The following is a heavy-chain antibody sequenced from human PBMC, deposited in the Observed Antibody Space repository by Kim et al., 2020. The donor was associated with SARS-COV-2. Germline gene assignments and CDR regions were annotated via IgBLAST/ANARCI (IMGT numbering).Heavy chain of an antibody. Sequence: GGSLRLSCAASGFTFSSYGMHWVRQAPGKGLEWVAVIWYDGSNKYYADSVMGRFTISRDNSKNTLYLQMNSLRAEDTAVYYCARTPQYYDILTGYSADAFDIWGQGTMVTVSS. D-gene: IGHD3-9*01. CDR1: GFTFSSYG. CDR3: ARTPQYYDILTGYSADAFDI. CDR2: IWYDGSNK. V-gene: IGHV3-33*01. J-gene: IGHJ3*02.